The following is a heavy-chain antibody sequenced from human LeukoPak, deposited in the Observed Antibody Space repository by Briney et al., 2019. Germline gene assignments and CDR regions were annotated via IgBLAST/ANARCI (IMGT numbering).Heavy chain of an antibody. Sequence: WASVKVSCKASGYTFTSYAMHWVRQAPGQRLEWMGWINAGNGNTKYSQKFQGRVTITRDTSASTAYMELSSLRSEDTAVYYCARESEDSYVVSNGMGVWGQGTTVTVSS. V-gene: IGHV1-3*01. J-gene: IGHJ6*02. CDR2: INAGNGNT. CDR1: GYTFTSYA. CDR3: ARESEDSYVVSNGMGV. D-gene: IGHD2-21*01.